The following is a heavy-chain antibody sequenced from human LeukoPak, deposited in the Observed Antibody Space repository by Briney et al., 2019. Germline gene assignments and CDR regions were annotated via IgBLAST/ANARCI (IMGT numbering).Heavy chain of an antibody. CDR2: ISSRSRTI. CDR1: GFVFSNFS. V-gene: IGHV3-48*01. Sequence: PGGSLRLSCAASGFVFSNFSMNWVRQTPGKGLEWVSYISSRSRTIHYADSVKGRFTISRDNGKNSLYLQMTGLTADDTAIYYCASGPRYQLIDYWGQGILVTVSS. CDR3: ASGPRYQLIDY. D-gene: IGHD1-1*01. J-gene: IGHJ4*02.